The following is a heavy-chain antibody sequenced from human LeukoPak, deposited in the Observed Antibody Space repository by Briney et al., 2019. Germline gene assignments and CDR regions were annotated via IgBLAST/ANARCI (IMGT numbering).Heavy chain of an antibody. Sequence: LSGGSLRLSCAVSGFTFTSYAISWVRQAPGKGLEWVSTISGSGDSTYYADSVKGRFTLSRDKSKNTVYLQMDSLRVAETAVYYCARVQYGNLSGSYRTFFDFWGQGALVTVSP. D-gene: IGHD3-10*01. V-gene: IGHV3-23*01. J-gene: IGHJ4*02. CDR3: ARVQYGNLSGSYRTFFDF. CDR2: ISGSGDST. CDR1: GFTFTSYA.